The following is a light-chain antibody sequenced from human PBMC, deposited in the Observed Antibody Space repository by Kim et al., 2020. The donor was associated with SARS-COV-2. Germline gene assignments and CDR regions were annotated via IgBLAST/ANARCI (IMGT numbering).Light chain of an antibody. Sequence: SALTQPASVSGSPGQSITISCTGTSSDVGGYNYGSWYQQHPGKAPKLMIYDVSNRPSGVSNRFSGSKSGNTASLTISGLQAEDEADYYCSSYTSSSTLVFGGGNKVTVL. CDR2: DVS. CDR3: SSYTSSSTLV. J-gene: IGLJ2*01. CDR1: SSDVGGYNY. V-gene: IGLV2-14*03.